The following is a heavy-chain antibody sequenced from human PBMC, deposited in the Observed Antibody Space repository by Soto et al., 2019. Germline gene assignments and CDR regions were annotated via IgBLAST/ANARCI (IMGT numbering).Heavy chain of an antibody. D-gene: IGHD3-10*01. CDR2: IKSKTDGGTT. V-gene: IGHV3-15*01. J-gene: IGHJ6*02. CDR3: TTELLWFGELIRLGYYGMDV. CDR1: GFTFSNAW. Sequence: GGSLRLSCAASGFTFSNAWMSWVRQAPGKGLEWVGRIKSKTDGGTTDYAAPVKGRFTISRDDSKNTLYLQMNSLKTEDTAVYYCTTELLWFGELIRLGYYGMDVWGQGTTVTVSS.